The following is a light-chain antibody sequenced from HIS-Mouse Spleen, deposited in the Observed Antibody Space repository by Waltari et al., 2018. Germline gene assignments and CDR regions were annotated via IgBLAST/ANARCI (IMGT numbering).Light chain of an antibody. CDR3: QQLNSYPPT. CDR1: QGISSY. V-gene: IGKV1-9*01. CDR2: AAS. Sequence: DIQLTQSPSFLSASVGATLTITCRASQGISSYLAWYQQKPGKAPKLLIYAASTLQSGVPSRFSGSGSGTEFTLTISSLQPEDFATYYCQQLNSYPPTFGQGTKVEIK. J-gene: IGKJ1*01.